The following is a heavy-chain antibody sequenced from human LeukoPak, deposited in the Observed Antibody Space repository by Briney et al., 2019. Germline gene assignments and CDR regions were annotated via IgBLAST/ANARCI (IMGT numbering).Heavy chain of an antibody. CDR2: ISAYNGNT. V-gene: IGHV1-18*01. Sequence: ASVKVSCKASGYTFTSYGISWVRQAPGQGLEWMGWISAYNGNTNYAQKLQGRVTMTTDTSTSTAYVELRSLRSEDTAVYYYARVAYYYDSSGYYYGENEQYYYYGMDVWGQGTTVTVSS. J-gene: IGHJ6*02. CDR1: GYTFTSYG. D-gene: IGHD3-22*01. CDR3: ARVAYYYDSSGYYYGENEQYYYYGMDV.